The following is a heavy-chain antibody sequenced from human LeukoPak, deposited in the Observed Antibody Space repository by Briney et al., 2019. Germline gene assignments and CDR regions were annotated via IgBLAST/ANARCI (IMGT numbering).Heavy chain of an antibody. CDR1: GYTFTSYY. Sequence: ASVKVSCKASGYTFTSYYMHWVRQAPGQGLEWMGWINPNSGDTNSAQKFQGRGTMTRDTSIGTAYMELSSLKSDATAVYYCSRDIWGVGAPRLDYWGQGTLVTVSS. V-gene: IGHV1-2*02. J-gene: IGHJ4*02. CDR3: SRDIWGVGAPRLDY. D-gene: IGHD1-26*01. CDR2: INPNSGDT.